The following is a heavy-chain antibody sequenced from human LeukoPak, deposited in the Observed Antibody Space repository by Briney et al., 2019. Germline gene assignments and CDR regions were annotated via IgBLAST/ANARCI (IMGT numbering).Heavy chain of an antibody. CDR3: ARIYRPRGYYDSSGYQNEDY. CDR1: GGSTSSYY. CDR2: IYYSGST. J-gene: IGHJ4*02. V-gene: IGHV4-59*12. Sequence: SETLSLTCTVSGGSTSSYYWSWIRQPPGKGLEWIGYIYYSGSTNYNPSLKSRVTISVDTSKNQFSLKLTSVTAADTAVYYCARIYRPRGYYDSSGYQNEDYWGQGTLVTVSS. D-gene: IGHD3-22*01.